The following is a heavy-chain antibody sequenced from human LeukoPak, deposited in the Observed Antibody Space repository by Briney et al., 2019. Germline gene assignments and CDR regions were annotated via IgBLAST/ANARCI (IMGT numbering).Heavy chain of an antibody. V-gene: IGHV3-64*04. D-gene: IGHD3-22*01. CDR3: ARDSDDSSASGYFDY. CDR1: GFSFSIYS. Sequence: GGSLRLSCSASGFSFSIYSMHWVRQAPGKGLERVSAISSNGRNTYYADSVKGRFTISRDNSKNTLYLQMNSLRAEDTAVYYCARDSDDSSASGYFDYWGQGTLVTVSS. CDR2: ISSNGRNT. J-gene: IGHJ4*02.